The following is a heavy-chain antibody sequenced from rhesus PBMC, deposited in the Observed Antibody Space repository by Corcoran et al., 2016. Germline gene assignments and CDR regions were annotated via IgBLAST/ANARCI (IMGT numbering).Heavy chain of an antibody. Sequence: QVQLQESGPGLVKPSETLSLTCTVSGISITTNYWTWISQSPGKVLEGIGYVSGSSRRTSYNPSLNIRVTISKATSEHQFYLKLNSMTAADTAVYYCARDAVSLDVWGRGLLVTVSS. CDR1: GISITTNY. CDR3: ARDAVSLDV. J-gene: IGHJ5-2*02. V-gene: IGHV4-147*01. CDR2: VSGSSRRT.